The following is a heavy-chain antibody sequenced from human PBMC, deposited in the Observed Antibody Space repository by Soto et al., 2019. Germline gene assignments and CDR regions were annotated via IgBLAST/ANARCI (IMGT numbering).Heavy chain of an antibody. V-gene: IGHV3-33*01. J-gene: IGHJ6*02. D-gene: IGHD2-2*01. CDR1: GFPFSTYA. CDR3: ARTDCSSSDCSRDLVPAGSMDF. CDR2: VWYDGTDK. Sequence: SVRLPCAESGFPFSTYAMRWVRQAPGKGLEWVAVVWYDGTDKNYADSVKGRFTISRDNSKSTLYLQMDHLRVEDTGVYHCARTDCSSSDCSRDLVPAGSMDFWCQGIPVTLFS.